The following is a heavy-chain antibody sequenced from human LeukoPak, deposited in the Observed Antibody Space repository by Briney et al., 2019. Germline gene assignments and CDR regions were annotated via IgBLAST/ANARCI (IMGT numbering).Heavy chain of an antibody. D-gene: IGHD3-3*01. J-gene: IGHJ4*02. V-gene: IGHV3-48*01. CDR1: GFTFGSYS. CDR3: ARDPLYYDFWSGFDY. Sequence: GGSLRLSCAASGFTFGSYSMNWVRQAPGKGLEWVSYISSSSSTIYYADSVKGRFTISRDNAKNSLYLQMNSLRAEDTAVYYCARDPLYYDFWSGFDYWGQGTLVTVSS. CDR2: ISSSSSTI.